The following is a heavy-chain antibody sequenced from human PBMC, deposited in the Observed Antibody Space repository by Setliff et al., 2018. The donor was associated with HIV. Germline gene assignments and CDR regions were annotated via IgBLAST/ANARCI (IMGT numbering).Heavy chain of an antibody. CDR1: GGSVDSRDYY. Sequence: PSETLSLTCAVSGGSVDSRDYYWGWIRQPPGKGLEWIGNILYGGTTYYTPSLKSRVSISVDTSRNQFSLRLNSVTAADTAVYYCARPTTGLGGGAAFDIWGQGTMVPSPQ. V-gene: IGHV4-39*01. J-gene: IGHJ3*02. CDR3: ARPTTGLGGGAAFDI. CDR2: ILYGGTT. D-gene: IGHD2-8*01.